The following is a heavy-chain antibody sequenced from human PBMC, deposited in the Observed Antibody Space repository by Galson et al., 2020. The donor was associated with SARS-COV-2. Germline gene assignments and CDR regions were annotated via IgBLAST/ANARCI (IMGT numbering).Heavy chain of an antibody. CDR1: GFSLSTTGMC. V-gene: IGHV2-70*11. CDR2: IDWDDDK. Sequence: SGPTLVNPPQPLTLTRTFSGFSLSTTGMCVIWIRQPPGKALEWLARIDWDDDKYYSTSLKTRLTIPKDTSKNQVVLTMTNMDPVDTATYYCARMLTTVTAYDYWGQGTLVTVSS. J-gene: IGHJ4*02. CDR3: ARMLTTVTAYDY. D-gene: IGHD4-17*01.